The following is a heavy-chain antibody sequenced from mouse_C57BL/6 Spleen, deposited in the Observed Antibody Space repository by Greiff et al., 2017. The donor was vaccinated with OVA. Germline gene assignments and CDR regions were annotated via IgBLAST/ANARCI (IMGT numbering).Heavy chain of an antibody. CDR3: ARSGITTVVATFDY. Sequence: VHVKQSGPELVKPGASVKIPCKASGYTFTDYNMDWVKQSHGKSLEWIGDINPNNGGTIYNQKFKGKATLTVDKSSSTAYMELRSLTSEDTAVYYCARSGITTVVATFDYWGQGTTLTVSS. CDR1: GYTFTDYN. J-gene: IGHJ2*01. V-gene: IGHV1-18*01. D-gene: IGHD1-1*01. CDR2: INPNNGGT.